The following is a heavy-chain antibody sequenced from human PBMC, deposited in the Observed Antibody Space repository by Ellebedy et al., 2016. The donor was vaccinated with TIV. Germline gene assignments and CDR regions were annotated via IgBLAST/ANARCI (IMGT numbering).Heavy chain of an antibody. CDR1: GGSFSGDY. J-gene: IGHJ6*02. Sequence: SETLSLXXAVYGGSFSGDYCTWIRKPPGKGLEWIGEINHSGNTNFNPSLKSRVTMSLDTSKRQFFPRLSSVTAADTAVYYCARFRSGIVVAPAHYGMDVWGQGTTVTVSS. D-gene: IGHD2-2*01. V-gene: IGHV4-34*01. CDR3: ARFRSGIVVAPAHYGMDV. CDR2: INHSGNT.